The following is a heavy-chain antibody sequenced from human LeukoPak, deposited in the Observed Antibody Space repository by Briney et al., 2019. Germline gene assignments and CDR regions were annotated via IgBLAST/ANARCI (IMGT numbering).Heavy chain of an antibody. V-gene: IGHV4-61*02. J-gene: IGHJ4*02. CDR2: IYTSGST. D-gene: IGHD1-7*01. CDR3: TRGGELMNY. CDR1: GGSVSSGNYY. Sequence: PSETLSLTCTVSGGSVSSGNYYWSWIRQPAGKGLEWIGRIYTSGSTNYNPSLKSRVAISIDASKNQFSLRLSSVTAADTAVYYCTRGGELMNYWGQGTLVTVSS.